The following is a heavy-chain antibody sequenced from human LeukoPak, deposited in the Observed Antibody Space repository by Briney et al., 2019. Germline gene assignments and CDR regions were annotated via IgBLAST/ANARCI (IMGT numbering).Heavy chain of an antibody. V-gene: IGHV3-21*01. J-gene: IGHJ4*02. CDR1: GFTFSSYS. CDR3: ARGGYCSSTSCYANQFDY. D-gene: IGHD2-2*01. CDR2: ISSSSSYI. Sequence: GSLRLSCAASGFTFSSYSMNWVRQAPGKGLEWVSSISSSSSYIYYADSVKGRFTISRDNAKNSLYLQMNSLRAEDTAVYYCARGGYCSSTSCYANQFDYWGQGTLVTVSS.